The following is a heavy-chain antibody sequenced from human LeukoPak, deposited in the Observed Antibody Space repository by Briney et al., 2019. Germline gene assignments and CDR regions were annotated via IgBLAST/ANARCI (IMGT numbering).Heavy chain of an antibody. V-gene: IGHV4-59*01. J-gene: IGHJ4*02. Sequence: PSETLSLTCTVTGGSISSYYWSRIRQPPGKGLEWIGYIYYSGSTNYNPSLKSRVTISVDTSKDQFSLKLSSVTAADTAVYYCARADDYGDYYFGYWGQGTLVTVSS. CDR2: IYYSGST. CDR3: ARADDYGDYYFGY. D-gene: IGHD4-17*01. CDR1: GGSISSYY.